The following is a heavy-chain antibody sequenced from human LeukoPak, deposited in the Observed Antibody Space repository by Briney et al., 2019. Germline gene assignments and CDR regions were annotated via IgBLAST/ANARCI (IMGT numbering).Heavy chain of an antibody. Sequence: PGGSLRLSCAASGFTFSSYEMNWVRQAPGKGLEWVSYISSSGSTIYYADSVKGRFTFSRDNAKNSLYLQMNSLRAEDTAVYYCAKDEQWLVFYYYYYYMDVWGKGTTVTISS. CDR3: AKDEQWLVFYYYYYYMDV. CDR2: ISSSGSTI. D-gene: IGHD6-19*01. V-gene: IGHV3-48*03. CDR1: GFTFSSYE. J-gene: IGHJ6*03.